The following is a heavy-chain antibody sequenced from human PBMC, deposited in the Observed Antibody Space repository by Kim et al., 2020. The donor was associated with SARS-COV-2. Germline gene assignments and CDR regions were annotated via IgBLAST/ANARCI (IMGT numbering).Heavy chain of an antibody. CDR1: GGTFSSYA. Sequence: SVKVSCKASGGTFSSYAISWVRQAPGQGLEWMGRIIPILGIANYAQKFQGRVTITADKSTSTAYMELSSLRSEDTAVYYCARGKEVQWFYYYYYYMDVWGKGTTVTVSS. J-gene: IGHJ6*03. CDR2: IIPILGIA. V-gene: IGHV1-69*04. CDR3: ARGKEVQWFYYYYYYMDV. D-gene: IGHD3-22*01.